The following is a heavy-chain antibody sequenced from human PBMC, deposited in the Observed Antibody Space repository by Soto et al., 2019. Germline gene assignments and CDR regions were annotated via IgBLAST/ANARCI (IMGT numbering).Heavy chain of an antibody. CDR3: ARDPIV. J-gene: IGHJ4*02. Sequence: PSETLSLTCTVSGGSISSSSYFWGWIRQPPGKGLEWIGSIYYSGSTYYNPSLKSRVTVSVDTSKNQFSLKLSSVTAADTAVYYCARDPIVWGQGTLVTVSS. D-gene: IGHD2-15*01. CDR2: IYYSGST. CDR1: GGSISSSSYF. V-gene: IGHV4-39*07.